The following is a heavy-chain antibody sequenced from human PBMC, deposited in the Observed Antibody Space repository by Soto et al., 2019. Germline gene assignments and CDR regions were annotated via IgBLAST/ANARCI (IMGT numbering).Heavy chain of an antibody. J-gene: IGHJ4*02. CDR2: INHDGSKT. CDR1: QFSFSSYW. D-gene: IGHD6-13*01. CDR3: VREPWGFSGTWYDY. Sequence: GGSLRLSCAASQFSFSSYWLHWIRQVPGKGPAWVSRINHDGSKTEYADSVKGRFTISRDNTNNTLYLQMNSLRVEDTAMYYCVREPWGFSGTWYDYWGQGTLVTVSS. V-gene: IGHV3-74*01.